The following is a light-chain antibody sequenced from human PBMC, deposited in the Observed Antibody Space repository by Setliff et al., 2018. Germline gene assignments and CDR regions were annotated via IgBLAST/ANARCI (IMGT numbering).Light chain of an antibody. CDR2: EVT. CDR3: GSYAGYNKFYD. V-gene: IGLV2-8*01. CDR1: SSDVGGYNR. J-gene: IGLJ1*01. Sequence: QSVLAQPPSASGSPGQSVTISCTGTSSDVGGYNRVSWYQQYPGKAPKVMIYEVTKRPSGVPDRFSGSKSGNTASLTVSGLQAEDEGDYYCGSYAGYNKFYDFGTGTRSPS.